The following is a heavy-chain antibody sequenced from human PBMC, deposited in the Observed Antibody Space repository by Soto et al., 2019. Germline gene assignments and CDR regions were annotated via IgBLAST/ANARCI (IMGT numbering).Heavy chain of an antibody. Sequence: ASVKVSCKASGYTFISYDISWVRQATGQGLEWMGWMNPGSGKTGYANKFQGRVTMTRDASTSTAHLELSSLTSEDTAVYYCARMASFGTLNWFDPWGQGTLVTASS. CDR3: ARMASFGTLNWFDP. D-gene: IGHD3-16*01. CDR1: GYTFISYD. J-gene: IGHJ5*02. CDR2: MNPGSGKT. V-gene: IGHV1-8*02.